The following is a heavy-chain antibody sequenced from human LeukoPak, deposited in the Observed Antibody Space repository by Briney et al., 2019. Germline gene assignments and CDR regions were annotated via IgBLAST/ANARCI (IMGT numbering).Heavy chain of an antibody. D-gene: IGHD3-3*01. J-gene: IGHJ4*02. CDR2: IYSSGST. CDR3: ARGSRVDSDYDFWSGQPGYFDY. Sequence: SETLSLICSVSGGSISSYYWSWIRQPAGKELEWIGRIYSSGSTNYNPSLESRVTMSVDTSKNQFSLKLSSVTAADTAVYYCARGSRVDSDYDFWSGQPGYFDYWGQGTLVTVSS. CDR1: GGSISSYY. V-gene: IGHV4-4*07.